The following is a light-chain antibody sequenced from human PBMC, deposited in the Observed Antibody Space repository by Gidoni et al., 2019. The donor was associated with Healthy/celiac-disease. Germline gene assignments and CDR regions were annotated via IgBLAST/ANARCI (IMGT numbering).Light chain of an antibody. V-gene: IGKV3-11*01. J-gene: IGKJ5*01. CDR2: DAS. CDR1: QSVSSY. Sequence: EIVLTQSPATLSLSPGESATLSCRASQSVSSYLAWYQQKPGQAPRLLIYDASNRATGSPARFSGSGSGTDFTLTISSLEPEDFAVYYCQQRSNWITFGQGTRLEIK. CDR3: QQRSNWIT.